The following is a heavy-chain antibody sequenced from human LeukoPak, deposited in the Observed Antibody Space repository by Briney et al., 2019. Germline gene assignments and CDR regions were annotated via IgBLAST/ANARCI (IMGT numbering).Heavy chain of an antibody. D-gene: IGHD2-15*01. J-gene: IGHJ4*02. CDR1: GFTFSNYA. CDR2: ITSSSYT. Sequence: GGSLRLSCAASGFTFSNYAMHWVRQAPGKGLEWVSYITSSSYTNYADSVKDRFTISRDNAKNSLYLQMNSLRAEDTAIYYCARLVVVAATPGYFDYWGQGTLVTVSS. V-gene: IGHV3-69-1*02. CDR3: ARLVVVAATPGYFDY.